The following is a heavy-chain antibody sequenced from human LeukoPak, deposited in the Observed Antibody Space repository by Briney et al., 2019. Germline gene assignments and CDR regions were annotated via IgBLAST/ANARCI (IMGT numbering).Heavy chain of an antibody. Sequence: SETLSVTCTVSGGSISSYYCSWIRQPPGKGLEWIGYIYYSGITNYNPSLKSRVTISVDTSKNQLSLKLSSLTAADTAVYFCARIPNYYGSGSYVDYWGQGTLVTVSS. CDR1: GGSISSYY. D-gene: IGHD3-10*01. CDR2: IYYSGIT. CDR3: ARIPNYYGSGSYVDY. J-gene: IGHJ4*02. V-gene: IGHV4-59*01.